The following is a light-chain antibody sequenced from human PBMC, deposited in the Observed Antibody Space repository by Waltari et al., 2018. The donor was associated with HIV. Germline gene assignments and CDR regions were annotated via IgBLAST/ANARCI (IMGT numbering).Light chain of an antibody. CDR3: QSADSSDSSYV. J-gene: IGLJ1*01. Sequence: SFELTQPPSVSVSPGQPARLTCSGDELADHSVYWYQQKAGQAPVLVMYKDGEGPSGVPERFFASTSGTTVTLIISGVQAEDEADYYCQSADSSDSSYVFGSGTKVTVL. CDR1: ELADHS. CDR2: KDG. V-gene: IGLV3-25*03.